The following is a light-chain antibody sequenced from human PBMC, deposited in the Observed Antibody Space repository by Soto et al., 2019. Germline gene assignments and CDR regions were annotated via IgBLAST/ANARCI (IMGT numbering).Light chain of an antibody. V-gene: IGKV3-15*01. CDR3: QQHNNWPLT. CDR2: GAS. CDR1: QSVSSN. J-gene: IGKJ4*01. Sequence: EIVMTQCPATLSVSPGERSTLSCRASQSVSSNLAWYQQKPGQAPRLLVYGASTRATGIPARFSGSGSGTQFTLTISSLQSEDFAVYYCQQHNNWPLTFGGGTKVDI.